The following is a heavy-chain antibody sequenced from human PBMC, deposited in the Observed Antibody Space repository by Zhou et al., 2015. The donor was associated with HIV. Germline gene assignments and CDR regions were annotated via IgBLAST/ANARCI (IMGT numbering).Heavy chain of an antibody. CDR3: ARDKRGQQLVIIPFDY. CDR1: GYTFTSYY. V-gene: IGHV1-46*01. D-gene: IGHD6-13*01. CDR2: INPSGGST. J-gene: IGHJ4*02. Sequence: QVQLVQSGAEVKKPGASVKVSCKASGYTFTSYYMHWVRQAPGQGLEWMGIINPSGGSTSYAQKFQGRVTMTRDTSTSTVYMELSSLRSEDTAVYYCARDKRGQQLVIIPFDYWGQGTLVTVSS.